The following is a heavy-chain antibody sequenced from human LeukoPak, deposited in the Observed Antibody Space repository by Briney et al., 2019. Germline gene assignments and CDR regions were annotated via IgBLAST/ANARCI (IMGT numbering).Heavy chain of an antibody. CDR2: ISGSGGST. CDR3: ATGRASGWSEFDY. V-gene: IGHV3-23*01. Sequence: GGSLRLSCAASGFTFSSYAMSWVRQAPGKGLEWVSAISGSGGSTYYADSVKGRFTISRDNSKNTLYLQMNSLRAEDTAVYYCATGRASGWSEFDYWGQGTLVTVSS. CDR1: GFTFSSYA. D-gene: IGHD6-19*01. J-gene: IGHJ4*02.